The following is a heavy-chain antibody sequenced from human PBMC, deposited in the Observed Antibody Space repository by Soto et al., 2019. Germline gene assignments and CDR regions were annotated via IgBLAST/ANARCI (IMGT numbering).Heavy chain of an antibody. D-gene: IGHD3-22*01. Sequence: PSETLSLTCTVSGGSISSYYVSWIRQSAGKGLEWIGRIDTSGTTNYNPSLKSRVTMSVDASKNHFSLNLSSVTAADTAVYYCERGPSGYVYYHGMDVWGQGTTVTVYS. V-gene: IGHV4-4*07. CDR3: ERGPSGYVYYHGMDV. CDR2: IDTSGTT. CDR1: GGSISSYY. J-gene: IGHJ6*02.